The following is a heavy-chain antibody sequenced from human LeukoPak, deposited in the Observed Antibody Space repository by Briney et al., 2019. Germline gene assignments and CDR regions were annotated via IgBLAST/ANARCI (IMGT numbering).Heavy chain of an antibody. CDR1: GGSISSYY. J-gene: IGHJ4*02. Sequence: PSETLSLTCTVSGGSISSYYWSWIRQPPGKGLEWIGYIYYSGSTNYNPSLKSRVTISVDTSKNQFSLKLSSVTAADTAVYYCARDVGSGWGSYFDYWGQGTLVTVSS. CDR2: IYYSGST. V-gene: IGHV4-59*01. D-gene: IGHD6-19*01. CDR3: ARDVGSGWGSYFDY.